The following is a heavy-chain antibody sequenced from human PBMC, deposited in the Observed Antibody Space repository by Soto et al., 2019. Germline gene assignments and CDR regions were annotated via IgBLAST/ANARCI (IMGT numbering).Heavy chain of an antibody. V-gene: IGHV3-48*02. J-gene: IGHJ4*02. D-gene: IGHD6-13*01. CDR1: GFTFISYS. CDR3: AREGYPIDY. CDR2: ISSSRSTK. Sequence: SGGSLRLSCAASGFTFISYSMNWVLQAPGKGLEWVSYISSSRSTKYYADSVKGRFTMSRDNAKNSLYLQMNSLRDEDTAVYYCAREGYPIDYWGQGTLVTVSS.